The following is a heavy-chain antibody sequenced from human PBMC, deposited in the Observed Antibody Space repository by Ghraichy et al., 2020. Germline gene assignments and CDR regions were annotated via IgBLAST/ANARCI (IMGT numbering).Heavy chain of an antibody. V-gene: IGHV3-33*01. D-gene: IGHD3-22*01. J-gene: IGHJ4*02. CDR1: GFTFSSYG. CDR3: ARAYYDSSGPPDY. CDR2: IWYDGSNK. Sequence: LSLTCAASGFTFSSYGMHWVRQAPGKGLEWVAVIWYDGSNKYYADSVKGRFTISRDNSKNTLYLQMNSLRAEDTAVYYCARAYYDSSGPPDYWGQGTLVTVSS.